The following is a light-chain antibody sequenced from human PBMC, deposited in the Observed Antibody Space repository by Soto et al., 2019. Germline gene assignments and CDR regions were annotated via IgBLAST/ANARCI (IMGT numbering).Light chain of an antibody. Sequence: QLVLTQSPSASASLGASIKLACTLSRGHSTYAITWHQQQPEKGPRYLMKVNGDGSHNKGDGIPDRFSGSSSGLERYLTISSLQSEDEADYYCQTWGTGIQVFGGWTKLTVL. V-gene: IGLV4-69*01. CDR2: VNGDGSH. CDR3: QTWGTGIQV. CDR1: RGHSTYA. J-gene: IGLJ2*01.